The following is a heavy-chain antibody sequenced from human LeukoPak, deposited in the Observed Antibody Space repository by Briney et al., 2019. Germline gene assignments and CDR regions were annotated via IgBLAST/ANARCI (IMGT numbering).Heavy chain of an antibody. CDR3: ARGPGRDTMIGINGMHV. V-gene: IGHV3-33*01. CDR1: GFTFSSYG. CDR2: IWYGGSNK. D-gene: IGHD3-22*01. J-gene: IGHJ6*01. Sequence: QPGGSLRLSCAASGFTFSSYGMHWVRQAPGKGLECVALIWYGGSNKYYADSVKGRFTILRDNSKKTLYLQLNSLRADHAAGYSCARGPGRDTMIGINGMHVGRQGTTVTVYS.